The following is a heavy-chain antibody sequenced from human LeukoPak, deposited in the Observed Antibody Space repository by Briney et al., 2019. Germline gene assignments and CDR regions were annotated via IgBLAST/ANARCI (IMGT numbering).Heavy chain of an antibody. J-gene: IGHJ4*02. CDR1: GFTFSSYE. D-gene: IGHD4-17*01. Sequence: PGGSLRLSCAASGFTFSSYEMNWVRRAPGKGLEWVSYISSSGSTIYYADSVKGRFTISRDNAKNSLYLQMNSLRAEDTAVYYCARVSYGDYVTYFDYWGQGTLVTVSS. CDR2: ISSSGSTI. V-gene: IGHV3-48*03. CDR3: ARVSYGDYVTYFDY.